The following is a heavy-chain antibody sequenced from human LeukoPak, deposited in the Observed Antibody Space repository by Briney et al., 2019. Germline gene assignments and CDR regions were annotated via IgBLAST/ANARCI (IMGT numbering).Heavy chain of an antibody. V-gene: IGHV3-30*18. Sequence: PGRSLRLSCAASGFTFSSYGMHWVRQAPGKGLEWVAVISYDGSNKYYADSVKGRFTISRDNSKNTLYLQMNSLRAEDTAVYYCAKDPGDGPPHHYFDYWGQGTLVTVSS. CDR1: GFTFSSYG. CDR2: ISYDGSNK. J-gene: IGHJ4*02. CDR3: AKDPGDGPPHHYFDY.